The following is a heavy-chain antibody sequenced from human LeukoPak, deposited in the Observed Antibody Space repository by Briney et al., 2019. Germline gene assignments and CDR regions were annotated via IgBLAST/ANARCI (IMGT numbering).Heavy chain of an antibody. CDR3: ARPSREMATTYYFDY. J-gene: IGHJ4*02. Sequence: GLIPIFGTANYAQKFQGRVTITADESTSTAYMELSSLRSEDTAVYYCARPSREMATTYYFDYWGQGPLVTVSS. V-gene: IGHV1-69*01. D-gene: IGHD5-24*01. CDR2: LIPIFGTA.